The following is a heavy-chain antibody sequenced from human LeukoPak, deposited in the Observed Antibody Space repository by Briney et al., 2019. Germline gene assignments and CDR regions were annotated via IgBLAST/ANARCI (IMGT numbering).Heavy chain of an antibody. D-gene: IGHD2-15*01. V-gene: IGHV3-30*18. J-gene: IGHJ5*02. CDR2: ISYDGSNK. Sequence: GRSLRLSCAASGFTFSSYGMHWVRQAPGKGLEWVAVISYDGSNKYYADSVKGRFTISRDNSKNTLYLQMNSLRAEDTALYYCAKARDIVVVVAPLWFDPWGQGTLVTVSS. CDR1: GFTFSSYG. CDR3: AKARDIVVVVAPLWFDP.